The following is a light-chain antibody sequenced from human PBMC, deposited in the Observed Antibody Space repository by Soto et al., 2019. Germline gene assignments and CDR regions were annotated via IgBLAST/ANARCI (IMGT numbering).Light chain of an antibody. Sequence: ENGLTQSACTLSLSAGDGATLSCRASQGISSTYLAWYLQKPGQAPRLLIYGASRRATGIPDRFDGSGSGTDFTLTISRLETEDFAVYYCQQYDSNWPTFGQGTRLEIK. J-gene: IGKJ5*01. CDR1: QGISSTY. CDR3: QQYDSNWPT. V-gene: IGKV3-20*01. CDR2: GAS.